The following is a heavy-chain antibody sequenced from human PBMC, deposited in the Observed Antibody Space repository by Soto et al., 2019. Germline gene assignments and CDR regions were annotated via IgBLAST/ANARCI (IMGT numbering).Heavy chain of an antibody. Sequence: PSETLSLTCAVYGGSFSGYYWSWIRQPPGKGLEWIGEINHSGSTNYNPSLKSRVTISVDTSKNQFSLKLSSVTAADTAVYYCARGFRVTMIVVVTGGPYYFDYWGQGTLVT. CDR1: GGSFSGYY. CDR3: ARGFRVTMIVVVTGGPYYFDY. V-gene: IGHV4-34*01. J-gene: IGHJ4*02. CDR2: INHSGST. D-gene: IGHD3-22*01.